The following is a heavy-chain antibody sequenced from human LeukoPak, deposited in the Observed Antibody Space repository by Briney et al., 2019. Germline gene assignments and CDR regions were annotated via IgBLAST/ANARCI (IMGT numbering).Heavy chain of an antibody. V-gene: IGHV5-51*01. D-gene: IGHD2-2*01. Sequence: ESLKISCKGSRYSFTSYWIGWVRQMPGKGLEWMGIIYHGDSDTRYSPSFQGQVTISADKSISTAYLQWSSLKASDTAMYYCARHSSCSSTSCYWGGGMDVWGQGTTVTVSS. CDR3: ARHSSCSSTSCYWGGGMDV. CDR1: RYSFTSYW. CDR2: IYHGDSDT. J-gene: IGHJ6*02.